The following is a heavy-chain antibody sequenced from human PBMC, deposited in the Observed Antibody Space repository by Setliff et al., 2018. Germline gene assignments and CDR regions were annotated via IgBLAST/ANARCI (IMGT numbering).Heavy chain of an antibody. CDR3: ARGEYTSLPSGVYYHMDV. Sequence: AASVKVSCKASGYTFSSYAMNWVRQAPGQGLEWMGWINTNTGNPTYAQGFTGRFVFSLDTSVSTTYLQISSLKAEDTAVYYCARGEYTSLPSGVYYHMDVWGKGTTVTV. D-gene: IGHD6-6*01. CDR1: GYTFSSYA. CDR2: INTNTGNP. J-gene: IGHJ6*03. V-gene: IGHV7-4-1*02.